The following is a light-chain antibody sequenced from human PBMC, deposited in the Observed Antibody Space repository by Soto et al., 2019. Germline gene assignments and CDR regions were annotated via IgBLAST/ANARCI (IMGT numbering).Light chain of an antibody. V-gene: IGKV1-39*01. Sequence: DLQMTQSPSSLSASVGDRVTITCRASQSISSYLNWYQQKPGKAPKLLIYAASSLQSGVPSRFSGSGSGTDFTLTISSLQPEDCATYYCQQSYSTPDTFGQGTKLEIK. CDR1: QSISSY. CDR3: QQSYSTPDT. CDR2: AAS. J-gene: IGKJ2*01.